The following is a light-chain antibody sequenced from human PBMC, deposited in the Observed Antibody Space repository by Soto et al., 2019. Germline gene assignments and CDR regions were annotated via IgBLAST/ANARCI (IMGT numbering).Light chain of an antibody. Sequence: QSVLTQPASVSGSPGQSITISWTGTSSDVGGYNYVSWYQQHPGKAPKLMIYDVSNRPSGVSNRFSGSKSGNTASLTISGLQAADEAVYYCSSYTSSSTLFVFGTGTKVTVL. V-gene: IGLV2-14*01. CDR3: SSYTSSSTLFV. CDR1: SSDVGGYNY. CDR2: DVS. J-gene: IGLJ1*01.